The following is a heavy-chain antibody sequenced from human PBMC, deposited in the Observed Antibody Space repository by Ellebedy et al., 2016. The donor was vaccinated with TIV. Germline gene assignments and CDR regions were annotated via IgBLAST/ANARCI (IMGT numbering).Heavy chain of an antibody. CDR1: GYSFTSYW. CDR3: ARLPDYDGMDV. V-gene: IGHV5-51*01. J-gene: IGHJ6*02. Sequence: GESLKISCKGSGYSFTSYWIGWVRQMPGKGLEWMGIIYLGDSDTRYSPSFQGQVTISADKSISTAYLPWSSLKASDTAMDYCARLPDYDGMDVWGQGTTVTVSS. CDR2: IYLGDSDT.